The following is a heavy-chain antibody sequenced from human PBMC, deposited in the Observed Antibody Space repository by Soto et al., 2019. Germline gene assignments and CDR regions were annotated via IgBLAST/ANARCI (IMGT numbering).Heavy chain of an antibody. V-gene: IGHV1-3*01. CDR3: ARDLGGWPDY. CDR2: INAGNGNT. D-gene: IGHD2-15*01. J-gene: IGHJ4*02. Sequence: ASVKVSCKASGYTFSGHAIHWLRQAPGQRLEWMGWINAGNGNTKYSQKFQGRVTITRDTSASTAYMELSSLRSEDTAVYYCARDLGGWPDYWGQGTLVTVSS. CDR1: GYTFSGHA.